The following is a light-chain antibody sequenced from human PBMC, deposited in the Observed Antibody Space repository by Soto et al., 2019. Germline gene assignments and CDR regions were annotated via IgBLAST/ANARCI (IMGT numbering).Light chain of an antibody. CDR1: QSVSSY. CDR2: DAS. CDR3: QQRSNGFN. J-gene: IGKJ3*01. Sequence: EIVLTQSPATLSLSPGERATLSCRASQSVSSYLAWYQQKPGQAPRLLIYDASNRATGIPARFSGSGSGTDFTLTISSLEPEDFAVYYCQQRSNGFNFGPGTKVDIK. V-gene: IGKV3-11*01.